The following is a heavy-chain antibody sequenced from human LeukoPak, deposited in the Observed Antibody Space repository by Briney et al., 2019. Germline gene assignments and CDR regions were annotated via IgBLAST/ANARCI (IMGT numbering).Heavy chain of an antibody. D-gene: IGHD6-19*01. CDR1: GFTFSSYA. V-gene: IGHV3-7*01. Sequence: GGSLRLSCAASGFTFSSYAMSWVRQAPGKGLEWVANIKQDGGEKNYVDSVKGRFTISRDNAKNSLYLQMNSLRVEDTAVYYCARERSGWYERWLDYWGQGTLVTVSS. J-gene: IGHJ4*02. CDR2: IKQDGGEK. CDR3: ARERSGWYERWLDY.